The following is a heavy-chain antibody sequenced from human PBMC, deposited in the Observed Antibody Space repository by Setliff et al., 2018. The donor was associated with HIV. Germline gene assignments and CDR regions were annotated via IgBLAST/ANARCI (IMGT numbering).Heavy chain of an antibody. CDR2: INAGNGNT. J-gene: IGHJ4*02. D-gene: IGHD6-19*01. Sequence: GASVKVSCKASGYTFTSYAMHWVRQAPGQRLEWMGWINAGNGNTKYSQRFQGRVTMDTDTSTNTAYMELKSLRSDDTAVYYCARDPQDTRGWYIYYFDYWGQGTLVTVSS. CDR3: ARDPQDTRGWYIYYFDY. V-gene: IGHV1-3*01. CDR1: GYTFTSYA.